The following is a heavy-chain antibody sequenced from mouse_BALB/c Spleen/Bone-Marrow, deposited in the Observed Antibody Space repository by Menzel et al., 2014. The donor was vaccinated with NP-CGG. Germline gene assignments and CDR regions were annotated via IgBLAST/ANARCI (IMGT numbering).Heavy chain of an antibody. D-gene: IGHD1-1*01. Sequence: EVKLMESGPSLVRPSQTLSLTCSVTGDSITSGYWNWIRKFPGNELEYMGYISYSGSTYCNPSLKSRISITRDTSKNXYYLQLNSVTTEDTATYYCARILLRSYAMDYWGQGTSVTVSS. CDR1: GDSITSGY. V-gene: IGHV3-8*02. J-gene: IGHJ4*01. CDR2: ISYSGST. CDR3: ARILLRSYAMDY.